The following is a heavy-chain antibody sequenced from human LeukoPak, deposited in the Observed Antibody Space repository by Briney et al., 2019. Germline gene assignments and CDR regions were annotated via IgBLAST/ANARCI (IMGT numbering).Heavy chain of an antibody. CDR1: GFTFTNYW. J-gene: IGHJ4*02. CDR2: IKEDGSDK. CDR3: ARDTGYNTFDY. D-gene: IGHD5-24*01. V-gene: IGHV3-7*05. Sequence: GGSLRLSCAASGFTFTNYWMSWIRQAPGKGLEWVANIKEDGSDKYYVDSVKGRFTISRDNAKNSQYLQMNSLRAEDTAVYYCARDTGYNTFDYWGQGTLVTVSS.